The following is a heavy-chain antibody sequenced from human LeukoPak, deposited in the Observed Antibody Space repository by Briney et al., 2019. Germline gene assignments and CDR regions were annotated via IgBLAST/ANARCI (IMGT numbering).Heavy chain of an antibody. D-gene: IGHD5-18*01. Sequence: GASVTVSCTASGYTFTSYYMHWVRQAPGQGLEWMGIINPSGGSTSYAQKFQGRVTMTRNTSISTANMELSSLRSEDTAVYYCARGLARTSMVTRGGVRFDYWGQGTLVTVSS. V-gene: IGHV1-46*01. J-gene: IGHJ4*02. CDR3: ARGLARTSMVTRGGVRFDY. CDR1: GYTFTSYY. CDR2: INPSGGST.